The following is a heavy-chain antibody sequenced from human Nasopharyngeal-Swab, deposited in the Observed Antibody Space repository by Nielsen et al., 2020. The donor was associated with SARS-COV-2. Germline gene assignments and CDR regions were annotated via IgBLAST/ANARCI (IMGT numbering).Heavy chain of an antibody. CDR2: IRSKGNNYAT. V-gene: IGHV3-73*01. D-gene: IGHD2-15*01. J-gene: IGHJ4*02. CDR3: TRCGGGCYSGRDY. CDR1: GFTFSNSA. Sequence: GESLKISCAVSGFTFSNSAIHCVRQASGEGLEWVARIRSKGNNYATAYSASVKGRFIIFRDDPTNTAYLQMNSLKTEDTAMYYCTRCGGGCYSGRDYWGQGTLVTVSS.